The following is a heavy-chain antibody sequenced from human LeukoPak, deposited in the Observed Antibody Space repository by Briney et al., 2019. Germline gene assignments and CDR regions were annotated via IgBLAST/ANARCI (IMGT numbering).Heavy chain of an antibody. CDR2: IYHSGST. V-gene: IGHV4-30-2*01. J-gene: IGHJ4*02. D-gene: IGHD5-18*01. CDR3: ARGGYSYGPRDY. Sequence: PSQTLSLTCAVSGGSISSGGYSWSWIRQPPGTGLEWIGYIYHSGSTYYNPSLKSRVTISVDRSKNQFSLKLSSVTAADTAVYYCARGGYSYGPRDYWGQGTLVTVSS. CDR1: GGSISSGGYS.